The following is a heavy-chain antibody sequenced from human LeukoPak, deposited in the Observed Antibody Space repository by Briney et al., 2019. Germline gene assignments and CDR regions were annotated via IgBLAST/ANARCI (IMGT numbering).Heavy chain of an antibody. CDR1: GYTFTGYY. CDR2: INLNSGGT. D-gene: IGHD2-15*01. Sequence: ASVKVSCKASGYTFTGYYMHWVRQAPGQGLEWMGWINLNSGGTNYAQKFQGRVTMTRDTSISTAYMELSRLRSDDTAVYYCARVAFVGYCSGGSCGAFDYWGQGTLVTVSS. CDR3: ARVAFVGYCSGGSCGAFDY. J-gene: IGHJ4*02. V-gene: IGHV1-2*02.